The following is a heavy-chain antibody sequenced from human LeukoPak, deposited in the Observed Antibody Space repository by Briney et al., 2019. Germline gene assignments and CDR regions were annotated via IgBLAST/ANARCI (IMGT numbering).Heavy chain of an antibody. J-gene: IGHJ4*02. CDR3: AKRYWIGIQQLVFAY. Sequence: GGSLRLSCAASGFAFDNYAMTWVRQAPGKGLEWVSAISRTTGVTHHADSVKGRFTISRDNSKDTLYLQMNSLRVEDTAVYYCAKRYWIGIQQLVFAYWGPGTLVTV. CDR1: GFAFDNYA. CDR2: ISRTTGVT. D-gene: IGHD6-13*01. V-gene: IGHV3-23*01.